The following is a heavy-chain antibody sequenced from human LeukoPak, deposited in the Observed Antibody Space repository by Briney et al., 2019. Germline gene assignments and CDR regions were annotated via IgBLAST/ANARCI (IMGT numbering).Heavy chain of an antibody. J-gene: IGHJ2*01. CDR3: ARGRLSQAYCGGGCYSGEYWYFDL. D-gene: IGHD2-21*01. V-gene: IGHV1-69*02. CDR2: IIPILGIA. Sequence: ASVKVSCKASGGTFSSYTISWVRQAPGQGLEWMGRIIPILGIANYAQKFQGRVTITADKSTSTAYMELSSLRSEDTAVYYCARGRLSQAYCGGGCYSGEYWYFDLWGRGTLVTVSS. CDR1: GGTFSSYT.